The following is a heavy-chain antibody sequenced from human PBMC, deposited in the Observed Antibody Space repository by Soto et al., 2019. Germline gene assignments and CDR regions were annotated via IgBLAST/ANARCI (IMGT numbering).Heavy chain of an antibody. CDR2: INTISDT. J-gene: IGHJ6*02. CDR1: GFMFSDYY. Sequence: QVQLMQSGGGLVKPGGSLRLSCAASGFMFSDYYMTWIRQTPVRGLEWVAYINTISDTNYADSVRGGFTIYRDNARNSLFLQMNSLRLEDSAVYYCARGHYSMDVWGQGTTVTVSS. CDR3: ARGHYSMDV. V-gene: IGHV3-11*03.